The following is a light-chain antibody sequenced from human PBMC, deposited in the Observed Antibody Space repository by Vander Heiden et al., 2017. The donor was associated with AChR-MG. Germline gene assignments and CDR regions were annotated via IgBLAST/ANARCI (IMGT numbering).Light chain of an antibody. Sequence: QSALTQPASVSGSPGQSITIPCSGTGSDVGGYNQVSWYQRHPGKAPKLMIFGVTNRPSGVSNRFSGSKSGNTASLTISGLQAEDEAEYYCSSYTSSTTLVVFGGGTKLTVL. CDR3: SSYTSSTTLVV. V-gene: IGLV2-14*03. CDR1: GSDVGGYNQ. J-gene: IGLJ2*01. CDR2: GVT.